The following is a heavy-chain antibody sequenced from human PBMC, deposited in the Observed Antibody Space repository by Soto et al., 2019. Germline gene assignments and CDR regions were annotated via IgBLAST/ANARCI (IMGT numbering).Heavy chain of an antibody. CDR1: EYKFTDYC. D-gene: IGHD1-1*01. CDR3: VLKGVSTRAFDS. CDR2: IYPGDSDT. Sequence: GESLKISCKGSEYKFTDYCIGWVRQLPGKGLEWMGIIYPGDSDTRYSPSFQGHVTITVDKSTSTAYLQWNSLRASDTAMYYCVLKGVSTRAFDSLCQEAPVTVSS. J-gene: IGHJ4*02. V-gene: IGHV5-51*01.